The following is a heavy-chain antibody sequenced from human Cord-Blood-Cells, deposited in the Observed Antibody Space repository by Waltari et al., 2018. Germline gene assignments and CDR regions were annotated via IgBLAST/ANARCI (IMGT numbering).Heavy chain of an antibody. V-gene: IGHV4-38-2*02. D-gene: IGHD3-16*01. CDR2: IYHSGST. J-gene: IGHJ4*02. CDR1: GYSISSGYY. CDR3: ARVGPEAFDY. Sequence: QVQLQESGPGLVKPSETLSPTCTVSGYSISSGYYWGWIRQPPGKGLEWIGSIYHSGSTYYNPSLKSRVTISVDTSKNQFSLKLSSVTAADTVVYYCARVGPEAFDYWGQGTLVTVSS.